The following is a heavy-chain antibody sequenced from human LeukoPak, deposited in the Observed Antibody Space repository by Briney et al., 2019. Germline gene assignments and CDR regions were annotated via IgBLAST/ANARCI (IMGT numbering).Heavy chain of an antibody. CDR1: GFTFTSYG. V-gene: IGHV3-23*01. CDR3: AKDRAYDFWSGYYFDY. J-gene: IGHJ4*02. CDR2: ISGSGGST. Sequence: GGSLRLSCAASGFTFTSYGMSWVRQAPGMGLEWVSSISGSGGSTYYADSVTGRFTISRDNSKNTLYLQMNSLRAEDTAVYYCAKDRAYDFWSGYYFDYWGQGTLVTVSS. D-gene: IGHD3-3*01.